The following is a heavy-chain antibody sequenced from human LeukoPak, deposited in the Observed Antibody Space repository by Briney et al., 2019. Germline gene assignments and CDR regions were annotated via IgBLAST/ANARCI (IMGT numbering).Heavy chain of an antibody. V-gene: IGHV1-2*02. CDR3: ARSTYYYGSGSPYYFDY. J-gene: IGHJ4*02. CDR1: GYTFTGYY. Sequence: ASVKVSCKASGYTFTGYYMHWVRQAPGLGLEWMGWINPNSGGTNYAQKFQGRVTMTRDTSISTAYMELSRLRSDDTAVYYCARSTYYYGSGSPYYFDYWGQGTLVTVSS. D-gene: IGHD3-10*01. CDR2: INPNSGGT.